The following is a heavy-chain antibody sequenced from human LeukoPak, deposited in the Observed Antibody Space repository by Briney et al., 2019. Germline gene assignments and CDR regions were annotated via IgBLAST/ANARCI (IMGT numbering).Heavy chain of an antibody. CDR1: GFTFSSYA. Sequence: QSGGSLRLSCAASGFTFSSYAMSWVRQAPGKGLEWVSAISGSGGSTYYADSVKGRFTISRDNSKNTLYLQMNSLRAEDTAVYYCAKVSVPGPRAYYFDYWGQGTLVTVSS. V-gene: IGHV3-23*01. D-gene: IGHD1-14*01. CDR3: AKVSVPGPRAYYFDY. J-gene: IGHJ4*02. CDR2: ISGSGGST.